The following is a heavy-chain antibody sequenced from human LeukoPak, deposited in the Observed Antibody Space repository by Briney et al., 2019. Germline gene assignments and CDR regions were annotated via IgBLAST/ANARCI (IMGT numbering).Heavy chain of an antibody. CDR3: ARRSGYYFDY. Sequence: GRSLRLSCAASGXTFSNYDMYWVRQAPGKGLEWVALNADSVKGRFTISRDNSKNTLYLQMNSLRAEDTAVYYCARRSGYYFDYWGQGTLVTVSS. J-gene: IGHJ4*02. D-gene: IGHD1-26*01. V-gene: IGHV3-33*01. CDR1: GXTFSNYD.